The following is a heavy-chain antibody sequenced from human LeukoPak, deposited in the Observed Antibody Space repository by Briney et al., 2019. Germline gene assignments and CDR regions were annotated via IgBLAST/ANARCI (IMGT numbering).Heavy chain of an antibody. Sequence: ASVKVSCKASGYTFTSYGISWVRQAPGQGLEWMGWINPNSGGTNYAQKFQGRVTMTRDTSISTAYMELSRLRSDDTAVYYCARGELGGGFGFDPWGQGTLVTVSS. D-gene: IGHD4-23*01. CDR3: ARGELGGGFGFDP. V-gene: IGHV1-2*02. J-gene: IGHJ5*02. CDR1: GYTFTSYG. CDR2: INPNSGGT.